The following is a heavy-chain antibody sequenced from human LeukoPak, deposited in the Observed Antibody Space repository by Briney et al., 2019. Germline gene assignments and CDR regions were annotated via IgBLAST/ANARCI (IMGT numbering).Heavy chain of an antibody. D-gene: IGHD2-2*01. CDR3: VSRACTITACYVASWRCFDH. J-gene: IGHJ4*02. CDR2: INEWGSEK. V-gene: IGHV3-7*03. Sequence: GGPVRLSCEASGLQFRRYWLPGVRQPPGKARAWVANINEWGSEKKYVDSVKGRFTSSRDNAKSSLYLQMNNLRDDDTAVYHCVSRACTITACYVASWRCFDHWGQGTPVTVSS. CDR1: GLQFRRYW.